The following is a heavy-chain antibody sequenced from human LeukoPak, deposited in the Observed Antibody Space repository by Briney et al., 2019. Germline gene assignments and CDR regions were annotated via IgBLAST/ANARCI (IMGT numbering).Heavy chain of an antibody. CDR1: GFTFSSYW. CDR2: ISGSGGST. Sequence: GGSLRLSCAASGFTFSSYWMSWVRQAPGKGLEWVSAISGSGGSTYYADSVKGRFTISRDNSKNTLYLQMNSLRAEDTAVYYCATTTHDYGDYAEAFDIWGQGTMVTVSS. D-gene: IGHD4-17*01. J-gene: IGHJ3*02. CDR3: ATTTHDYGDYAEAFDI. V-gene: IGHV3-23*01.